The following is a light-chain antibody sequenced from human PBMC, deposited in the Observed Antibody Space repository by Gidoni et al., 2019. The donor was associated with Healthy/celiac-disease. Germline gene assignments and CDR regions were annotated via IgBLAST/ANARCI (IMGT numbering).Light chain of an antibody. CDR3: QQYGSSPET. V-gene: IGKV3-20*01. CDR1: QSVSSSY. CDR2: GAS. J-gene: IGKJ2*01. Sequence: EIVLTQSPGTLSLSPGERATLSCRASQSVSSSYLAWYQQKPGQAPRLLIYGASSRDTGIPDRFSDSRSGTDFTLTISRLEPEDFAVYYCQQYGSSPETFGQGTKLEIK.